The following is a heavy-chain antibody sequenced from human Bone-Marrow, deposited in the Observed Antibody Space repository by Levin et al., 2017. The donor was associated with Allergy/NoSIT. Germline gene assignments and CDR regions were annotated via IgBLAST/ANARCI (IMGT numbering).Heavy chain of an antibody. Sequence: GGSLRLSCEASGFIFSSHSMTWARQRPGKGLESVAYISISGETIYYADSVKGRFTISRDNAKGTVFLVMNSLTVDDTAVYFCARDRFHGSGSPKKDYWGQGTLVTVSS. CDR2: ISISGETI. D-gene: IGHD3-10*01. V-gene: IGHV3-48*01. J-gene: IGHJ4*02. CDR1: GFIFSSHS. CDR3: ARDRFHGSGSPKKDY.